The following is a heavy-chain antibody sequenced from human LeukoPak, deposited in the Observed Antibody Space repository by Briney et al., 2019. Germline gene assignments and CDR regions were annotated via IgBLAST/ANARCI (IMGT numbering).Heavy chain of an antibody. J-gene: IGHJ6*03. CDR3: ARVPCSSTSCYGAAHYYYMDV. D-gene: IGHD2-2*01. CDR2: IYYSGST. CDR1: GGSISSYY. V-gene: IGHV4-59*01. Sequence: ETLSLTCTVSGGSISSYYWSWIRQPPGKGLEWIGYIYYSGSTNYNPSLKSRVTISVDTSKNQFSLKLSSVTAADTAVYYCARVPCSSTSCYGAAHYYYMDVWGKGTTVTVSS.